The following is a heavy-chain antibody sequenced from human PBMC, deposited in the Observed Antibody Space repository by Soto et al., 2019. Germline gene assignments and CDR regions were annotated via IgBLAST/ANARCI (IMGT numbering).Heavy chain of an antibody. CDR3: ARIRGYWYGLDV. Sequence: GGSLRLSCAGSGFTLSTYGMTWVRQAPGKGLEWVSAITGTGGNTYYVDSVKGRFTSSRDNSKNMLYLQMNSVRVEDTAVYYCARIRGYWYGLDVWGQGTTVTVSS. CDR1: GFTLSTYG. V-gene: IGHV3-23*01. CDR2: ITGTGGNT. J-gene: IGHJ6*02.